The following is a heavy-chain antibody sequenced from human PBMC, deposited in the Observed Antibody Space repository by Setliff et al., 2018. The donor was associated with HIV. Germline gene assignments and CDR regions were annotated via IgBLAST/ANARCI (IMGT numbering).Heavy chain of an antibody. CDR2: INAGNGNT. D-gene: IGHD6-13*01. CDR1: GYTFTGYA. CDR3: ARGLMGSSWYGPFWRY. Sequence: ASVKVSCKASGYTFTGYAMHWVRQAPGQRLEWMGWINAGNGNTIYSQKFQGRVTITRNTSISTAYMELSSLRSEDTAVYYCARGLMGSSWYGPFWRYWGQGTLVTVSS. V-gene: IGHV1-3*01. J-gene: IGHJ4*02.